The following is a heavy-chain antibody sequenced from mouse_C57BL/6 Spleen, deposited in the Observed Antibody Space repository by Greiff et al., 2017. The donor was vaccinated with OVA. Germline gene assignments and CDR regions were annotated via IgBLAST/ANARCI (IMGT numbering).Heavy chain of an antibody. Sequence: EVMLVESGGGLVQPGGSLKLSCAASGFTFSDYYMYWVRQTPEKRLEWVAYISNGGGSTYYPDTVKGRFTISRDNAKNTLYLQMSRLKSEDTAMYYCARHSYGSSPFAYWGQGTLVTVSA. CDR3: ARHSYGSSPFAY. V-gene: IGHV5-12*01. D-gene: IGHD1-1*01. CDR1: GFTFSDYY. CDR2: ISNGGGST. J-gene: IGHJ3*01.